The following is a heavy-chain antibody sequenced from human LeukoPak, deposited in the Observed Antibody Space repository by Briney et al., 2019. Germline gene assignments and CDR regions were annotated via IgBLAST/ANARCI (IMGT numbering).Heavy chain of an antibody. CDR2: ISYDGSTK. CDR1: GFTFSTYG. J-gene: IGHJ4*02. CDR3: AKGLRDYDPPPRNYYFDY. V-gene: IGHV3-30*18. Sequence: GGSLRFSCTASGFTFSTYGMHWVRQAPGKGLEWVTLISYDGSTKYYSDSVKGRFTISRDNSKNTLYLQMNSLRAEDTTVYYCAKGLRDYDPPPRNYYFDYWGQGTLVTVSS. D-gene: IGHD3-3*01.